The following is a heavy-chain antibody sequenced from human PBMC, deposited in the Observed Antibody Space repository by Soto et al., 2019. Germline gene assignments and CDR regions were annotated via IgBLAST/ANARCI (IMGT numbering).Heavy chain of an antibody. V-gene: IGHV1-69*13. Sequence: SVKVSCKASGGTFSSYAISWVRQAPGQGLEWMGGIIPIFGTANYAQKFQGRVTITADESTSTAYMELSSLRSEDTAVYYCASDTIFGVVNEYNWFDSWGQGTLVTVSS. D-gene: IGHD3-3*01. J-gene: IGHJ5*01. CDR3: ASDTIFGVVNEYNWFDS. CDR2: IIPIFGTA. CDR1: GGTFSSYA.